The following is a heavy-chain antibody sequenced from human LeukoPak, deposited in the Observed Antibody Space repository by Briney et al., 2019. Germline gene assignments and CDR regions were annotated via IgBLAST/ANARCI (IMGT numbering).Heavy chain of an antibody. Sequence: SETLSLTCTVSGGSISSSSYYWGWIRQPPGKGLEWIGSIYYSGSTYYNPSLKSRVTISVDTSKNQLSLKLSSVTAADTAVYYCARHAAVAGTVDYWGQGTLVTVSS. CDR2: IYYSGST. V-gene: IGHV4-39*01. J-gene: IGHJ4*02. CDR3: ARHAAVAGTVDY. CDR1: GGSISSSSYY. D-gene: IGHD6-19*01.